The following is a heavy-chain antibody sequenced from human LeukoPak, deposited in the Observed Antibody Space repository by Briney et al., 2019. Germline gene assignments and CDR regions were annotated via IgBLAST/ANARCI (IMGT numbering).Heavy chain of an antibody. J-gene: IGHJ4*02. CDR1: GRSISSYY. Sequence: SDTLSLTCTVSGRSISSYYWSWIRQPPGKGLEWIGYIYYSGSTNYNPSLKSRVTISVDTSKNQFSLKLSSVTAADTAVYYCARYYGGNSDFDYWGQGTLVTVSS. V-gene: IGHV4-59*08. CDR2: IYYSGST. D-gene: IGHD4-23*01. CDR3: ARYYGGNSDFDY.